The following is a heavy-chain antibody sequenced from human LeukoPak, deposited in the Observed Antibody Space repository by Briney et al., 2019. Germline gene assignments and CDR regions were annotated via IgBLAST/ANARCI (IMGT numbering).Heavy chain of an antibody. V-gene: IGHV4-59*08. CDR3: ASVHDYGNY. CDR1: GGSISGYY. CDR2: IYYSGST. D-gene: IGHD4-17*01. Sequence: PSETLSLTCTVSGGSISGYYWSWIRQPPGKGLEWIGYIYYSGSTNYNPSLKSRVTISVDTSKNQFSLKLSSVTAADTAVYYCASVHDYGNYWGQGTLVTVSS. J-gene: IGHJ4*02.